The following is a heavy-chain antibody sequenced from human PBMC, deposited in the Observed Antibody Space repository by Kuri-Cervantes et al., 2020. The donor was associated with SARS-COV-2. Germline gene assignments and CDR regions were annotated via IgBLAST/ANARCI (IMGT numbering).Heavy chain of an antibody. CDR2: ISYDGSNK. CDR3: AKSLIWHYFDY. Sequence: GGSLRLSCAASGFTFSSYGMHWARQAPGKGLEWVAVISYDGSNKYYADSVKGRFTISRDNSKNTLYLQMNSLRAEDTAVYYCAKSLIWHYFDYWGQGTLVTVSS. CDR1: GFTFSSYG. J-gene: IGHJ4*02. V-gene: IGHV3-30*18. D-gene: IGHD2-15*01.